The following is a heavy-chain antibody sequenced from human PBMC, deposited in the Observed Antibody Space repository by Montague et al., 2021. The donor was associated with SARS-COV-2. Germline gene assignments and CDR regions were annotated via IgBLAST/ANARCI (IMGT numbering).Heavy chain of an antibody. CDR2: IYYSGST. V-gene: IGHV4-59*01. CDR1: GGSISSYY. D-gene: IGHD3-10*01. CDR3: ARVKRGCYYGLCVSAHFDY. Sequence: SETLSLTCTVSGGSISSYYWSWIRQPPGKGLEWIGYIYYSGSTNYNPSLKSRVTISVDTSKNQFSLKLSSVTAADTAVYYCARVKRGCYYGLCVSAHFDYWGQGTLVTVSS. J-gene: IGHJ4*02.